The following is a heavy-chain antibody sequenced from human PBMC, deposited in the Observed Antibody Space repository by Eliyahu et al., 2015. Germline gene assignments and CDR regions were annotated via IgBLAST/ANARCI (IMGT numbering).Heavy chain of an antibody. J-gene: IGHJ4*02. V-gene: IGHV3-23*01. D-gene: IGHD3-16*02. CDR1: GFTFSSYA. Sequence: EVQLLESGGGLVQPGGSLRLSCAASGFTFSSYAMSWVRQAPGKGLEWGPGISGSGGSTYYADPVKGRFTISRDNSKNTLYLQMNSLRAEDTAVYYCAKRAESGRYRRYDLYYFDYWGQGTLVTVSS. CDR2: ISGSGGST. CDR3: AKRAESGRYRRYDLYYFDY.